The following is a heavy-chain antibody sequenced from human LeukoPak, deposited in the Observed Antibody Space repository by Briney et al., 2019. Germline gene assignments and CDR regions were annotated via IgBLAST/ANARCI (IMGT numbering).Heavy chain of an antibody. J-gene: IGHJ6*02. CDR1: GFTFGDYA. CDR3: ARDNYYYYYGLAV. CDR2: ISSNGSST. V-gene: IGHV3-64*01. Sequence: GGSLRLSCTASGFTFGDYAMSWFRQAPGKGLEYVSAISSNGSSTYYANSVKGRFTISRDNSKNTLYLQMGSLRAEDMAVYYCARDNYYYYYGLAVWGQGTTVTVSS.